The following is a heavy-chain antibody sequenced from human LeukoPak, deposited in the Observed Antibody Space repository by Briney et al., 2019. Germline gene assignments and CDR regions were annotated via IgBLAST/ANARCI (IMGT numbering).Heavy chain of an antibody. CDR2: ISGSGGST. J-gene: IGHJ4*02. Sequence: GGSLRLSCAASGFTFSSYAMSWVRQAPGKGLEWVSAISGSGGSTYYADSVKGRFTISRDNSKNTLYLQMNSLRLEDTAGYYCAKGAGYSSNWNFDYWGQGTLVTVSS. CDR3: AKGAGYSSNWNFDY. CDR1: GFTFSSYA. V-gene: IGHV3-23*01. D-gene: IGHD6-13*01.